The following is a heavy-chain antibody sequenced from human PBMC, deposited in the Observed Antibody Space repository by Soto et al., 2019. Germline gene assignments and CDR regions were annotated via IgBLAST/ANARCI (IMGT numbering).Heavy chain of an antibody. CDR3: ARTTDAFDI. CDR2: INHSGST. V-gene: IGHV4-34*09. CDR1: GGSVSGYY. Sequence: SETLSLTCAAYGGSVSGYYWSWIRQPPGKGLEWIGEINHSGSTYYNPSLKSRPSISVDTSKNQFSLKVNSVTAADTAVYYCARTTDAFDIWGQGTMVTVSS. J-gene: IGHJ3*02. D-gene: IGHD1-1*01.